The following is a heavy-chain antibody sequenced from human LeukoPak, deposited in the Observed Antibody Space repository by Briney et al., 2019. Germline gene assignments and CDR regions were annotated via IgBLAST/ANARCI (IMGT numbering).Heavy chain of an antibody. CDR1: SGSIDSYY. D-gene: IGHD5-24*01. V-gene: IGHV4-59*01. Sequence: SETLSLTCSVSSGSIDSYYWSWIRQPPGKGLEWIGSIYYTGSANYSPSLRSRVTISVDTSKNQFALKLNSVTAADTAVYYCARDLSRDGYNYEAFDIWGQGTMVTVSS. CDR3: ARDLSRDGYNYEAFDI. J-gene: IGHJ3*02. CDR2: IYYTGSA.